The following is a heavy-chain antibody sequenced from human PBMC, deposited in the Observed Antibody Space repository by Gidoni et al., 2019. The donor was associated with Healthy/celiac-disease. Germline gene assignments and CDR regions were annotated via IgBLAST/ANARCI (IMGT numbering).Heavy chain of an antibody. D-gene: IGHD6-6*01. CDR1: GYTFPSYY. J-gene: IGHJ4*02. CDR3: ARDRVSGSSSSYFDY. V-gene: IGHV1-46*03. Sequence: QVQLVPSGAVVKKPGASVKVSCKASGYTFPSYYMHWVRQAPGQGLEWMGIINHSGGSTSYAQKFQGRVTMTRDTSTSTVYMELSSLRSEDTAVYYCARDRVSGSSSSYFDYWGQGTLVTVSS. CDR2: INHSGGST.